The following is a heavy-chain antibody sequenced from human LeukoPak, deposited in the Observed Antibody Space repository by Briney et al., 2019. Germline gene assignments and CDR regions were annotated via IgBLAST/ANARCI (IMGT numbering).Heavy chain of an antibody. CDR1: GFTVSSNY. Sequence: GGSLRLSCAASGFTVSSNYMSWVRQAPGKGLEWVSVIYSGGSTYYADSVKGRFTISRDNSRSTVDLQMNSLRVEDTGIYYCARDEIPSGTWGQGTMVIVSS. V-gene: IGHV3-53*01. J-gene: IGHJ3*01. CDR2: IYSGGST. D-gene: IGHD6-25*01. CDR3: ARDEIPSGT.